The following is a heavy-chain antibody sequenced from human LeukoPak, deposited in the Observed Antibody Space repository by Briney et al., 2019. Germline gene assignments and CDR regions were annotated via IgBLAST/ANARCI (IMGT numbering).Heavy chain of an antibody. Sequence: GGSLRLSCAASGFTFSSYSMNWVRQAPGKGLEWVSSISYRSSDIEYADSVKGRFTISRDNAKQLLYLQMSRLRVEDTAVYYCARVYSSSWYSGYLYMDVWGKGTTVTVSS. CDR2: ISYRSSDI. CDR1: GFTFSSYS. J-gene: IGHJ6*03. V-gene: IGHV3-21*01. D-gene: IGHD6-13*01. CDR3: ARVYSSSWYSGYLYMDV.